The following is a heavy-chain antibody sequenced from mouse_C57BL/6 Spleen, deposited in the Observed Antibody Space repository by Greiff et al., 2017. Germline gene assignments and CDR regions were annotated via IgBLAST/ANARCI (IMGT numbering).Heavy chain of an antibody. V-gene: IGHV1-81*01. D-gene: IGHD1-1*01. CDR1: GYTFTSYG. CDR3: ARSPLSTAVAPGDY. Sequence: VQLQQSGAELARPGASVKLSCKASGYTFTSYGISWVKQRTGQGLEWIGEIYPRSGNTYYNEKFKGKATLTADKSSSTAYMALRSLTSEDAAVYFGARSPLSTAVAPGDYWGQGTTLTVSS. J-gene: IGHJ2*01. CDR2: IYPRSGNT.